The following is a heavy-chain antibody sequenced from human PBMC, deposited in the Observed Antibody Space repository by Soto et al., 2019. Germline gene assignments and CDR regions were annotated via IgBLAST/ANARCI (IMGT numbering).Heavy chain of an antibody. Sequence: PGESLKISCKGSGYSFTSYWIGWVRQMPGKGLEWMGSIYPGDSDTRYSPSFQGQVTISADKSISTAYLQWSSLKAADTAMDYCARPSSVWPYDAFDIWGQGTMVTVSS. J-gene: IGHJ3*02. CDR3: ARPSSVWPYDAFDI. V-gene: IGHV5-51*01. CDR2: IYPGDSDT. D-gene: IGHD6-19*01. CDR1: GYSFTSYW.